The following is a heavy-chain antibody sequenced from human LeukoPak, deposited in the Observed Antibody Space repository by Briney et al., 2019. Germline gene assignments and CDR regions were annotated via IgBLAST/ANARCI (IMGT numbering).Heavy chain of an antibody. CDR2: INHSGST. V-gene: IGHV4-34*01. D-gene: IGHD5-18*01. CDR3: ARAAVDTAMVTGRAFDI. CDR1: GGSFSGYY. J-gene: IGHJ3*02. Sequence: SETLSLTRAVYGGSFSGYYWSWIRQPPGKGLEWIGEINHSGSTNYNPSLKSRVTISVDTSKNQFSLKLSSVTAADTAVYYCARAAVDTAMVTGRAFDIWGQGTMVTVSS.